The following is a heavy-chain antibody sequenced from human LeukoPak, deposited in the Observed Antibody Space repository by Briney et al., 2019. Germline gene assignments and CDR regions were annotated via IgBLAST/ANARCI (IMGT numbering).Heavy chain of an antibody. Sequence: KASETLSLTCSVSGASLSSRTSYWGWIRQPPGKGLEWIGTIYSSGNTYYNPSLKSRVTISGDTSKNQLSLRVNPVTAADTAVYYCARHVSSVGVAVVITMIDSWGQGILVTVSS. CDR2: IYSSGNT. D-gene: IGHD2-15*01. CDR3: ARHVSSVGVAVVITMIDS. J-gene: IGHJ4*02. V-gene: IGHV4-39*01. CDR1: GASLSSRTSY.